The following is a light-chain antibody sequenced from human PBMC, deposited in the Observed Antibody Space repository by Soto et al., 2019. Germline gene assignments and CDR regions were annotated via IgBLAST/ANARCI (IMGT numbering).Light chain of an antibody. CDR1: QSISSW. V-gene: IGKV1-5*01. CDR3: QQYNSYPWT. CDR2: DAS. Sequence: DIQMTQSPSTLSSSVGYRVTITCRASQSISSWLAWYQQKPGKAPKLLIYDASSLESGVPSRFSGSGSGTELTLTISSLQPDDFATYYCQQYNSYPWTFGQGTKVDIK. J-gene: IGKJ1*01.